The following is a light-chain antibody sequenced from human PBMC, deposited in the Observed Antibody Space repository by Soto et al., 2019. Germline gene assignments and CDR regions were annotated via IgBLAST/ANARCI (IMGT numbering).Light chain of an antibody. CDR2: AAS. J-gene: IGKJ5*01. Sequence: EIVLTHSPGTLSLSPGETATLSSRASQSVSSSYLAWYQQKPGQAPRLLIYAASSRATGIPDRFSGSGSGTDFSLTISRLEPEDFAVYYCQQYGSSPITFGQGTRLEIK. CDR1: QSVSSSY. V-gene: IGKV3-20*01. CDR3: QQYGSSPIT.